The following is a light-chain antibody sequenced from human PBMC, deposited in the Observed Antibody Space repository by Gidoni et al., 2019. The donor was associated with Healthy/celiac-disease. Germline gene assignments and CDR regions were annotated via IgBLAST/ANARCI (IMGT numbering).Light chain of an antibody. J-gene: IGLJ2*01. V-gene: IGLV2-14*01. CDR1: SSDVGGYNY. Sequence: QPALTQPPPVSGSPGQSIPISCTGTSSDVGGYNYASWYQQHPGKAPKLMIYEVSNRPSGVSNRFSGSKSGNTASLTISGLQAEDEADYYCSSYTSSSTVVFGGGTKLTVL. CDR3: SSYTSSSTVV. CDR2: EVS.